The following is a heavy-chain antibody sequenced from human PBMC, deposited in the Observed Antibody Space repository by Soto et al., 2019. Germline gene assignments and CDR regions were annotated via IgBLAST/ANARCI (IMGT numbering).Heavy chain of an antibody. D-gene: IGHD6-25*01. CDR3: AVVDSTGNWFDP. CDR1: GGSISSSDFY. V-gene: IGHV4-39*01. CDR2: MYYSGST. J-gene: IGHJ5*02. Sequence: QLQLQESGPGLVKPSETLSLTCTVSGGSISSSDFYWGWLRQTPGKGLEFIGSMYYSGSTYYNPSLKSRLTIPVDTYKNQFTLKLISVTASDTAVYYCAVVDSTGNWFDPWGEGALVTVSS.